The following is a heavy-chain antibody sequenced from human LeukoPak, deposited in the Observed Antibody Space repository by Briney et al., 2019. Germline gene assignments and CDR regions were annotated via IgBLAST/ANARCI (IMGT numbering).Heavy chain of an antibody. V-gene: IGHV3-23*01. J-gene: IGHJ3*02. CDR2: ISGNGGTT. D-gene: IGHD2-15*01. Sequence: GGSLRLSCAASGFTFSTYVMSWVRQAPGEGLEWVSVISGNGGTTYYADSVKGRFTISRDNSKNTLYLQMNSLRAEDAAVYYCAKNLRTSRWSDAFDIWGQGTMVTVSS. CDR3: AKNLRTSRWSDAFDI. CDR1: GFTFSTYV.